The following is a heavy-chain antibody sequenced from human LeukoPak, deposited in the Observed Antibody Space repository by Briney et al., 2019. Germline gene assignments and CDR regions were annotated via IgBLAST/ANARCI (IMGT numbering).Heavy chain of an antibody. J-gene: IGHJ4*02. CDR3: ARRSMGYQLRLV. CDR1: GGSISSGDCY. CDR2: IYYSGST. V-gene: IGHV4-30-4*01. D-gene: IGHD2-2*01. Sequence: PSETLSLTCTVAGGSISSGDCYWSWIRQPPGKGLEWIGYIYYSGSTYYNPSLKSRVTISVDTSKNQFSLKLSSVTAADTAVYYCARRSMGYQLRLVWGQGTLVTVSS.